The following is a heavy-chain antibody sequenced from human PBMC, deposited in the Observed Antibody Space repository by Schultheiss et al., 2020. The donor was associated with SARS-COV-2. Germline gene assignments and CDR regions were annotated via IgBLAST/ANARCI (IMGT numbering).Heavy chain of an antibody. D-gene: IGHD4-17*01. V-gene: IGHV4-34*01. CDR1: GGSFSGYY. CDR3: ARDGESTVTTDGMDV. CDR2: INHSGST. J-gene: IGHJ6*02. Sequence: SETLSLTCAVYGGSFSGYYWSWIRQPPGKGLEWIGEINHSGSTNYNPSLKSRVTISVDRSKNQFSLKLSSVTAADTAVYYCARDGESTVTTDGMDVWGQGTTVTVSS.